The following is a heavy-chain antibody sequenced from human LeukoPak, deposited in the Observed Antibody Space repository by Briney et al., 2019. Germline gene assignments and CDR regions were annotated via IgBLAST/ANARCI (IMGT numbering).Heavy chain of an antibody. D-gene: IGHD1-26*01. J-gene: IGHJ4*02. V-gene: IGHV3-53*01. CDR2: IYSGGST. CDR1: GFTVSSNY. CDR3: ARVGATRTFYFDY. Sequence: GGSLRLSCAASGFTVSSNYMSWVRQAPGKGLEWVSVIYSGGSTYYADSVKGRFTISRDNSKNTLYLQMNSLRAVDTAVYYCARVGATRTFYFDYWGQGTLVTVSS.